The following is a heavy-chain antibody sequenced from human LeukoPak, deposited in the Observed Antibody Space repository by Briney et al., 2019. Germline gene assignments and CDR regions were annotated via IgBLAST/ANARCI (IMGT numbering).Heavy chain of an antibody. CDR3: TRGAFYDILTGYSRARPHFFDS. D-gene: IGHD3-9*01. Sequence: GGSLRLSCAASGFTFSDFWMGWVRQAPGKGLEWVSNINQDGSEKYYAHPLKGRFPISRNHAKNSLYLQMKRLRAEDPAVYYCTRGAFYDILTGYSRARPHFFDSWGQRALVTVSS. CDR2: INQDGSEK. J-gene: IGHJ4*02. CDR1: GFTFSDFW. V-gene: IGHV3-7*01.